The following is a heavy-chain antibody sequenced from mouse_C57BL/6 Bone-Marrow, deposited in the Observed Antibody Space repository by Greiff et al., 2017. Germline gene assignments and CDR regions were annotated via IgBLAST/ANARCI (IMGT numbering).Heavy chain of an antibody. J-gene: IGHJ2*01. CDR1: GYTFTSYW. D-gene: IGHD1-1*02. CDR2: IDPSDSYP. V-gene: IGHV1-50*01. Sequence: QVQLQQPGAELVKPGASVKLSCKASGYTFTSYWMQWVKQRPGQGLEWIGEIDPSDSYPNYNQKFKGKATLTVDTSSSTAYMQLSSLTSEDSAVYYCARHYGFDYWGQGTTLTVSS. CDR3: ARHYGFDY.